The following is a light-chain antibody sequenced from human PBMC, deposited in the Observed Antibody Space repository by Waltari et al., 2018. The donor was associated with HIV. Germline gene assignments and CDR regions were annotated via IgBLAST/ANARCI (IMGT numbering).Light chain of an antibody. Sequence: QSVLTQPPSASGTPGQRVTISCSGSNSNIGSTYVYWYQQLPGTTPKLLIYRNNQRPAGVPERFSGSSSGTSASLAISGLRSEDEADYYCAAWDDSLSGRVFGGGTKVTVL. CDR2: RNN. CDR3: AAWDDSLSGRV. CDR1: NSNIGSTY. J-gene: IGLJ3*02. V-gene: IGLV1-47*01.